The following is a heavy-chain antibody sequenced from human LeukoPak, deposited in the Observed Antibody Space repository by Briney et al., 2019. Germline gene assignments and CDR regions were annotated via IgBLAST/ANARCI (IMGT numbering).Heavy chain of an antibody. CDR1: GGSISSYY. CDR2: IYYSGST. V-gene: IGHV4-59*08. J-gene: IGHJ4*02. Sequence: PSETLSLTCTVSGGSISSYYWSWIRQPPGKGLEWIGYIYYSGSTNYNPSLKSRVTISVDTSKNQFSLKLSSVTAADTAVYYCARGRGGYYYDSSGYNYWGQGTLVTVSS. CDR3: ARGRGGYYYDSSGYNY. D-gene: IGHD3-22*01.